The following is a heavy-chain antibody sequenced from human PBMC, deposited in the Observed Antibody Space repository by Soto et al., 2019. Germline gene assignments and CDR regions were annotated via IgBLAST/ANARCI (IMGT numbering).Heavy chain of an antibody. Sequence: TSETLSLTCTVSGGSISGGGFSWSWIRQPPGKGLEWIGYILHTGGTQYNPSLKSRVSMSVDKSKNQFSLHLTSVTAADTAVYYCARLQFGEGFDYWGQGALVTVPS. CDR1: GGSISGGGFS. D-gene: IGHD3-10*01. J-gene: IGHJ4*02. V-gene: IGHV4-30-2*01. CDR3: ARLQFGEGFDY. CDR2: ILHTGGT.